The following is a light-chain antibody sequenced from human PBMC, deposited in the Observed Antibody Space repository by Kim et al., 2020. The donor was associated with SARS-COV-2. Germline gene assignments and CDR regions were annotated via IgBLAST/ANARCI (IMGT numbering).Light chain of an antibody. V-gene: IGKV3-15*01. CDR2: DAT. CDR3: QQSNDWPPLT. Sequence: SPVERAPLSCWASQTINNKLVWYQQKPGQAPRLLIYDATPRATGVPARFIGRGSETDFTLTISSLQSEDFAVYYCQQSNDWPPLTFGQGTKVDIK. CDR1: QTINNK. J-gene: IGKJ1*01.